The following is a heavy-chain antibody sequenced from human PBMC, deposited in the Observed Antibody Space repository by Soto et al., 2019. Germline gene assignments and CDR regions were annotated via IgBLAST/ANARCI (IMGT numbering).Heavy chain of an antibody. V-gene: IGHV1-18*04. CDR3: AIVRGVRGYHYVEPFDY. CDR1: GCIFTNFA. CDR2: VSGYNGNT. Sequence: QVQLVQSGAEVKKPGASVTVSCNFSGCIFTNFAINWVRQAPGQGLEWMGWVSGYNGNTNYARKLQGRVTMTTDTSTSTAYMELTSLRSDDTAIYFCAIVRGVRGYHYVEPFDYWGQGTLVTVSS. D-gene: IGHD4-17*01. J-gene: IGHJ4*02.